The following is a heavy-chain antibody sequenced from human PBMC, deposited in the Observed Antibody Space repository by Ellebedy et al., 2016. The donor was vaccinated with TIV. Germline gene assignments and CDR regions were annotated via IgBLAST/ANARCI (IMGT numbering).Heavy chain of an antibody. J-gene: IGHJ5*02. D-gene: IGHD3-10*01. CDR2: MNPNSGNT. CDR1: GYTFTSYD. V-gene: IGHV1-8*01. Sequence: ASVKVSCXASGYTFTSYDINWVRQATGQGLEWMGWMNPNSGNTGYAQKFQGRVTITADESTSTAYMELSSLRSEDTAVYYCARDSGYAVWFDPWGQGTLVTVSS. CDR3: ARDSGYAVWFDP.